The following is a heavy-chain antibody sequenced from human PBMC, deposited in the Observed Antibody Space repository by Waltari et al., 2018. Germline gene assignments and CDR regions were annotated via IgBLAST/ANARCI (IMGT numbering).Heavy chain of an antibody. J-gene: IGHJ3*02. D-gene: IGHD3-10*01. Sequence: QVQLVESGGGVVQPGRSLRLSCAASGFTFSSYGMHWVRQAPGKGLEWVAVISYDGSNKYYADSVKGRFTISRDNSKNSLYLQMNSLRAEDTALYYCAKDMGRPEGAFDIWGQGTMVTVSS. CDR2: ISYDGSNK. CDR1: GFTFSSYG. CDR3: AKDMGRPEGAFDI. V-gene: IGHV3-30*18.